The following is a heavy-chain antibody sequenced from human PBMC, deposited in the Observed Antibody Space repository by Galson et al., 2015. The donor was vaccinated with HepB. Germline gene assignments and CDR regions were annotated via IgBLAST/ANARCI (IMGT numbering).Heavy chain of an antibody. CDR1: GYTLTDYG. CDR3: ARVGSTGYYFFDY. D-gene: IGHD6-19*01. V-gene: IGHV7-4-1*02. J-gene: IGHJ4*02. CDR2: INTNTGNP. Sequence: SVKVSCKASGYTLTDYGMNWVRQAPGQGLEWMGWINTNTGNPMYAQGFTGRFVFSLDTSVNTAYLQISNLKAEDTAVYYCARVGSTGYYFFDYWGQGTLVTVSS.